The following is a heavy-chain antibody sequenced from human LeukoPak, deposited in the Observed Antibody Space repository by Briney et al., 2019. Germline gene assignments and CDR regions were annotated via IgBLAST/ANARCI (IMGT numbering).Heavy chain of an antibody. CDR2: IYFTGTT. Sequence: SGTLSLTCTVSGDSISSTTYYWAWIRQPPGKGLEWIGNIYFTGTTFYNPSLKSRVIMSIGTSKNHFSLDLNSVTAADMAVYYCARGLYDGGSWFHFDSWGQGTLVTVSS. CDR1: GDSISSTTYY. J-gene: IGHJ4*02. D-gene: IGHD6-13*01. CDR3: ARGLYDGGSWFHFDS. V-gene: IGHV4-39*02.